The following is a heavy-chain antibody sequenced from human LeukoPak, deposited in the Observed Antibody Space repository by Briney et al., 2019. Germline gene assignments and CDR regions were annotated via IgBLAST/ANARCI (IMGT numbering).Heavy chain of an antibody. CDR1: GFTFSSYA. CDR3: AKDSSSSWYHKYFDY. D-gene: IGHD6-13*01. Sequence: GGSLRLSCAASGFTFSSYAMSWVRQAPGKGLEWVSAISGSGGSTYYADSVKGRFTISRDNSKNTLYLKMNSLRAEDTAVYYCAKDSSSSWYHKYFDYWGQGTLVTVSS. V-gene: IGHV3-23*01. J-gene: IGHJ4*02. CDR2: ISGSGGST.